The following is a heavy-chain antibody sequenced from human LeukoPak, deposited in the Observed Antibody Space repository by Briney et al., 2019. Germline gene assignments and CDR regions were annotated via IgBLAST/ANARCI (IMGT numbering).Heavy chain of an antibody. CDR1: GYTFTGNY. CDR2: INPNSGDT. Sequence: ASVKVSCKASGYTFTGNYIHWVRQAPGQGLEWMGWINPNSGDTNYAQNFQGRVTMTRDTSISTAYMELKSLTSGDTAVYYCARSLSGDFWGQGTLVTVSS. V-gene: IGHV1-2*02. CDR3: ARSLSGDF. D-gene: IGHD3-10*01. J-gene: IGHJ4*02.